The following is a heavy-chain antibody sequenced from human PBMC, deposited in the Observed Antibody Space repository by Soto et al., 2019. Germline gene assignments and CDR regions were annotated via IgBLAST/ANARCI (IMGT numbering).Heavy chain of an antibody. CDR3: ARTTAVPNTLRSRYFFDY. CDR2: VYYSGTT. CDR1: GGSVSNKTYY. J-gene: IGHJ4*02. V-gene: IGHV4-61*01. Sequence: PSETLSLTCSVSGGSVSNKTYYWSWIRQPPGKRLERIGYVYYSGTTNYNPSLKSRVTISVDLSKNQFSLRLSSVTTADTALYYCARTTAVPNTLRSRYFFDYWGRGTLVTVSS. D-gene: IGHD4-17*01.